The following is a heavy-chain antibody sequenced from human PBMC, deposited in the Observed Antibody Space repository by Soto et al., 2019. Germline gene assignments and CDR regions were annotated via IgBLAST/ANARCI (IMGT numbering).Heavy chain of an antibody. CDR1: GYTFTTYG. D-gene: IGHD2-2*01. Sequence: ASVKVSCKASGYTFTTYGISWVRQAPGQGLEWMGWISAYNGNTNYAQKIQGRVTMTTDTSTSTAYMELRSLRSDDTAVYYCARGPSCISTSCPTDDYYYYGMDVWGQGTTVTVSS. J-gene: IGHJ6*02. V-gene: IGHV1-18*01. CDR3: ARGPSCISTSCPTDDYYYYGMDV. CDR2: ISAYNGNT.